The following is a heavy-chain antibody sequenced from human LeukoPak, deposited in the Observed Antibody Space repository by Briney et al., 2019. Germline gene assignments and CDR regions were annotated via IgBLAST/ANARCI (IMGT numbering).Heavy chain of an antibody. CDR1: GGSISNYY. V-gene: IGHV4-59*08. J-gene: IGHJ4*02. CDR3: ARQREYYESSGDYSFDY. D-gene: IGHD3-22*01. CDR2: IYSSGST. Sequence: KPSETLSLTCTVSGGSISNYYWSWFRQPPGKGLEWIGYIYSSGSTNYNPSLKSRVTISVDTSKNQFSLKLSSVTAADTAVYHCARQREYYESSGDYSFDYWGQGTLVTVSS.